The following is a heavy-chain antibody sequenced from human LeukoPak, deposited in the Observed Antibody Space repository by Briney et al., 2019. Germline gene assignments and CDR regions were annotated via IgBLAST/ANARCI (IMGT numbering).Heavy chain of an antibody. CDR2: ISYDGSNK. J-gene: IGHJ4*02. Sequence: PGGSLRLSCAASGFTFSSYAMHWVRQAPGKGLEWVAVISYDGSNKYYADSVKGRFTISRDNSKNTLYLQMNSLRAEDKAVYYCARDEGWAFTYWGQGTLVTVSS. D-gene: IGHD1-26*01. V-gene: IGHV3-30-3*01. CDR3: ARDEGWAFTY. CDR1: GFTFSSYA.